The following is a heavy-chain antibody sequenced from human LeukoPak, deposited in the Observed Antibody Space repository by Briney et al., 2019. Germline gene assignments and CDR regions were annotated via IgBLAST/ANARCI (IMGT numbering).Heavy chain of an antibody. V-gene: IGHV4-59*08. J-gene: IGHJ4*02. CDR2: IHYSGTT. Sequence: SETLSLTCAVSGGSISSYYWSWIRQPPGKGLEWIGYIHYSGTTKHNPSLKSRVTISVDTSKSQLSLKLSSVTAADTAVYYCARQSLDTGYYFDYWGQGTLVTVSS. D-gene: IGHD5-18*01. CDR1: GGSISSYY. CDR3: ARQSLDTGYYFDY.